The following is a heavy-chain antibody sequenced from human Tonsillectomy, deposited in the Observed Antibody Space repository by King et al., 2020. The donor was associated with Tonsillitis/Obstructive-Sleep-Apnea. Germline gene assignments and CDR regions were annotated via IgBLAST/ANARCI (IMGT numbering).Heavy chain of an antibody. D-gene: IGHD3-3*01. CDR2: INHSGST. J-gene: IGHJ3*02. CDR3: ARVGVTIFGVVKAFDI. V-gene: IGHV4-34*01. Sequence: VQLQQWGAELLKPSETLSLTCGVYGGSFSGYYWSWIRQPPGKGLEWIGEINHSGSTNYSPSLKTRVTISIDTSKNQFSLRLSSVTAADTAVYYCARVGVTIFGVVKAFDIWGQGTMVTVSS. CDR1: GGSFSGYY.